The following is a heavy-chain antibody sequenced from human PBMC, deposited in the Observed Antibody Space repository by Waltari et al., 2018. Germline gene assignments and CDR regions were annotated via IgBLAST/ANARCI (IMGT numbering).Heavy chain of an antibody. CDR1: GGTFSSYA. V-gene: IGHV1-69*12. J-gene: IGHJ4*02. CDR3: ARSSYYYDSSGSHYFDY. CDR2: SIPIFGTA. Sequence: QVQLVQSGAEVKKPGSSVKVSCKASGGTFSSYAISWVRQAPGQGLEWMGGSIPIFGTANYAQKFQGRVTITADESTSTAYRELSSLRAEDTAVYYCARSSYYYDSSGSHYFDYWGQGTLVTVSS. D-gene: IGHD3-22*01.